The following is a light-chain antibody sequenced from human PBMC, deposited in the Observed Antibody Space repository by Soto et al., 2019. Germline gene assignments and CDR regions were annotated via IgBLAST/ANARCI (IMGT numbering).Light chain of an antibody. J-gene: IGKJ1*01. Sequence: AIRMTQSPSSFSASTGDRVSITCRATQDIGTYLAWYQQIPGKAPKLLIYDASTLQTGVPSRFSGSGSGTDFTLTISYLQSEDFGTYYCQQFYNYPRTF. CDR1: QDIGTY. V-gene: IGKV1-8*01. CDR2: DAS. CDR3: QQFYNYPRT.